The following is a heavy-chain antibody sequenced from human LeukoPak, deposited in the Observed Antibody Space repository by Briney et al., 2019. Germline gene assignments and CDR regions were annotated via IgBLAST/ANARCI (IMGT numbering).Heavy chain of an antibody. CDR3: ASPRDGYNPFDY. CDR2: ISSSGTYI. CDR1: GLIFSTYG. Sequence: GRSLRLSCAASGLIFSTYGMNGVRQAPGKGLEWVSSISSSGTYIYYADSVKGRFTISRDNAKNSLYLQMNSLRAEDTAVYYCASPRDGYNPFDYWGQGTLVTVSS. V-gene: IGHV3-21*01. D-gene: IGHD5-24*01. J-gene: IGHJ4*02.